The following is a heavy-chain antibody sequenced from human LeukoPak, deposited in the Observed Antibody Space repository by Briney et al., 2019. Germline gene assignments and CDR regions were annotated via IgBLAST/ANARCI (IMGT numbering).Heavy chain of an antibody. CDR2: ISSTSSTI. V-gene: IGHV3-48*02. CDR1: GFTFSSYS. D-gene: IGHD3-10*01. J-gene: IGHJ5*02. CDR3: ARRYGSGINWFDP. Sequence: HPGRSLRLSCAASGFTFSSYSMNWVRQTPGKGLEWISYISSTSSTIYFADSVKGRLTISRDNAKNSLYLQMNSLRDEDTAVYYCARRYGSGINWFDPWGQGTLVTVSS.